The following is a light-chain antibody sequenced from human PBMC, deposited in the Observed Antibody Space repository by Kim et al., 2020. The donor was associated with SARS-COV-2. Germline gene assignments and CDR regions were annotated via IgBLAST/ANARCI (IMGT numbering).Light chain of an antibody. V-gene: IGLV3-1*01. CDR3: QAWDSSSYVI. CDR1: DLGNKY. Sequence: VAPGQTASITCSGHDLGNKYVCWYQQKAGQSPALVIYEDTKRPSGIPERFSGSNSGITATLTISGTQATDEADYYCQAWDSSSYVIFGGGTQLTVL. J-gene: IGLJ2*01. CDR2: EDT.